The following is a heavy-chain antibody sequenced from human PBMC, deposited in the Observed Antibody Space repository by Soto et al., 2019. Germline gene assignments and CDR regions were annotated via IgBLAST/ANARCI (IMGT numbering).Heavy chain of an antibody. CDR2: ISYDGSNK. CDR1: GFTFSSYA. D-gene: IGHD1-7*01. J-gene: IGHJ3*02. Sequence: VGSLRLSCAASGFTFSSYAMHWVRQAPGKGLEWVAVISYDGSNKYYADSVKGRFTISRDNSKNTLYLQMNSLRAEDTAVYYCARLCITGTTGALDAFDIWGQGTMVTVSS. CDR3: ARLCITGTTGALDAFDI. V-gene: IGHV3-30-3*01.